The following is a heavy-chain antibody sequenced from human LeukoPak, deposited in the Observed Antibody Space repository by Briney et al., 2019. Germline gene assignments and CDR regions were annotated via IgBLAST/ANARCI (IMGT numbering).Heavy chain of an antibody. V-gene: IGHV1-2*02. D-gene: IGHD2-2*01. CDR2: INPNSGGT. CDR1: GYTFTGYY. J-gene: IGHJ5*02. Sequence: AASVKLSCTATGYTFTGYYMHWVRQAPGQGLEWVGWINPNSGGTNYAQKFQGRVTMTRDTSISTAYMELSRLRSDDTAVYYFARLGNTSCYSWSCWFDPWGQGTL. CDR3: ARLGNTSCYSWSCWFDP.